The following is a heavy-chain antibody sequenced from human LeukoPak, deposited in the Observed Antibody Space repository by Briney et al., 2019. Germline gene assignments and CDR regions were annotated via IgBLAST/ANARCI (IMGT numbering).Heavy chain of an antibody. Sequence: ASVKVSCKASGYTFTNYYLHWVRQAPGQGLERMGIITPSGGITSYAQKFQGRVTMTRDTSTSTVYMELSSLRSEDTAVYYCARSVEDLHPLDYWGQGTLVTVSS. J-gene: IGHJ4*02. D-gene: IGHD3-10*01. CDR1: GYTFTNYY. V-gene: IGHV1-46*01. CDR2: ITPSGGIT. CDR3: ARSVEDLHPLDY.